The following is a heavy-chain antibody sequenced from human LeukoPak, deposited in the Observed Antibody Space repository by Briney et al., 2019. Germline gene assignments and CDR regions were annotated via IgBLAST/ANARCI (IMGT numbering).Heavy chain of an antibody. CDR3: AKSGLNRFDY. CDR1: GFTFSSYE. Sequence: GGSLRLSCAASGFTFSSYEMNWVRQAPRKGLEWVSYISSSGSTIYYADSVKGRFTISRDNAKNSLYLQMNSLRAEGTAVYYCAKSGLNRFDYWGQGTLVTVSS. V-gene: IGHV3-48*03. CDR2: ISSSGSTI. J-gene: IGHJ4*02. D-gene: IGHD2-15*01.